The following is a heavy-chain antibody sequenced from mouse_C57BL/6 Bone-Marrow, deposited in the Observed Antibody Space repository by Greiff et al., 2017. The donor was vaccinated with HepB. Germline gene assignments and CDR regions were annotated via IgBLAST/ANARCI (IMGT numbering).Heavy chain of an antibody. CDR1: GFTFSSYA. CDR2: ISSGGDYI. CDR3: TRVDYGRGYYAMDY. V-gene: IGHV5-9-1*02. D-gene: IGHD1-1*01. Sequence: EVKLEESGEGLVKPGGSLKLSCAASGFTFSSYAMSWVRQTPEKRLEWVAYISSGGDYIYYADTVKGRFTISRDNARNTLYLQMSSLKSEDTAMYYCTRVDYGRGYYAMDYWGQGTSVTVSS. J-gene: IGHJ4*01.